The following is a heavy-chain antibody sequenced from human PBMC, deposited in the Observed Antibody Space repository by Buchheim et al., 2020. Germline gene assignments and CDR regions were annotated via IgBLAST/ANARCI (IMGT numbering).Heavy chain of an antibody. CDR3: AAIRSQTGAIFDY. V-gene: IGHV4-4*02. CDR1: GGSISSSNW. J-gene: IGHJ4*02. Sequence: QVQLQESGPGLVKPSGTLSLTCAVSGGSISSSNWWGWVRQPPGKGLEWIGEIFHSGSTTYNPSLKSRVTISVDTSKNQFSLKLRSVTAADTAVYYCAAIRSQTGAIFDYWGQGTL. CDR2: IFHSGST. D-gene: IGHD4/OR15-4a*01.